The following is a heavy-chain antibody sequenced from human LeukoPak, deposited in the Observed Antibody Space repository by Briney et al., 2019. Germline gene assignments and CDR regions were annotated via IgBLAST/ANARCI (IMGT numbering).Heavy chain of an antibody. D-gene: IGHD4-23*01. CDR1: GYTFTGYY. V-gene: IGHV1-2*02. CDR2: INPNSGGT. J-gene: IGHJ4*02. Sequence: ASVKVSCKASGYTFTGYYMHWVQQAPGQGLEWMGWINPNSGGTNYAQKFQGRVTMTRDTSISTAYMELSRLRSDDTAVYYCARVTVTLITDGDYWGQGTLVTVSS. CDR3: ARVTVTLITDGDY.